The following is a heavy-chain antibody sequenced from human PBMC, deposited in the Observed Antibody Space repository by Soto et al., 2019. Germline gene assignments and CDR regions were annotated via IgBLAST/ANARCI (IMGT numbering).Heavy chain of an antibody. CDR2: ISYDGSNK. D-gene: IGHD3-10*01. CDR3: AKDYYGSGSGHYYYYYGMDV. V-gene: IGHV3-30*18. Sequence: PGGSLRLSCAASGFTFSSYGMHWVRQAPGKGLEWVAVISYDGSNKYYADSVKGRFTISRDNSKNTLYLQMNSLRAEDTAVYYCAKDYYGSGSGHYYYYYGMDVRGQGTTVTVSS. CDR1: GFTFSSYG. J-gene: IGHJ6*02.